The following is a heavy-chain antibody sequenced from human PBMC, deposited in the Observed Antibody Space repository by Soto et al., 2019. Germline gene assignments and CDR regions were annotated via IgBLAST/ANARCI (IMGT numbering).Heavy chain of an antibody. D-gene: IGHD5-18*01. J-gene: IGHJ4*02. CDR1: GFSRSNARMG. Sequence: QVTLKESGPVLVKPTETLTLTCTVSGFSRSNARMGVSWIRQPPGKALEWLAHIFSNDEKSYSTSLKSRLTISKDTSKSQVVLTMTNMDPVDTATYYCARIHGRSTAMVLFFDYWGQGTLVTVSS. CDR3: ARIHGRSTAMVLFFDY. CDR2: IFSNDEK. V-gene: IGHV2-26*01.